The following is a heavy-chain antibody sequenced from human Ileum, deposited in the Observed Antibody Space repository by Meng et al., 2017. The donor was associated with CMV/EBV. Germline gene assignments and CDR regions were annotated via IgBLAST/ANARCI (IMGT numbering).Heavy chain of an antibody. Sequence: SLTRAFSVGSISSSNWWSRVRQPPGKGLEWIGDIYHSGSTTYNPSLKSRVTISVDKSKNQFSLKLSSVTAADTAVYYCASKWSRFDYWGQGTLVTVSS. V-gene: IGHV4-4*02. CDR2: IYHSGST. CDR1: VGSISSSNW. CDR3: ASKWSRFDY. D-gene: IGHD3-3*01. J-gene: IGHJ4*02.